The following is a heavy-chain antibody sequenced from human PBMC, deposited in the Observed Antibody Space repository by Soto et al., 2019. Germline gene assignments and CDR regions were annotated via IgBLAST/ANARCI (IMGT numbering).Heavy chain of an antibody. D-gene: IGHD2-8*01. V-gene: IGHV1-8*01. CDR2: ISPDSGKT. Sequence: QAYLEQSGAEVKKPGASVKVSCKASGYSLTDNGITWVRQASGQGLEYVGWISPDSGKTDYAQKFQGRVTMTRDTSINTVYMELSSLRSDDTAVYSCARVYGYYYYYMDVWGKGTTVTVSS. CDR1: GYSLTDNG. CDR3: ARVYGYYYYYMDV. J-gene: IGHJ6*03.